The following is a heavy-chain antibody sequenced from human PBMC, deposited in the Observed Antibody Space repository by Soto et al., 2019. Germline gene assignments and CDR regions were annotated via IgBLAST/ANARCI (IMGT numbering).Heavy chain of an antibody. CDR2: ISSSSSYI. V-gene: IGHV3-21*01. CDR3: ARDRTGAYCGGDCPIYYYYGMDV. Sequence: GGSLRLSCAASGFTFSSYSMNWVRQAPGKGLEWVSSISSSSSYIYYADSVKGRFTISRDNAKNSLYLQMNSLRAEDTAVYYCARDRTGAYCGGDCPIYYYYGMDVWGQGTTVTVYS. D-gene: IGHD2-21*02. CDR1: GFTFSSYS. J-gene: IGHJ6*02.